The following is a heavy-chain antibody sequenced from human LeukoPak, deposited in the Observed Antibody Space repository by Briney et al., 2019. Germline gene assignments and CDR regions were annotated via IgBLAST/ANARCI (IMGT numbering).Heavy chain of an antibody. CDR3: AKGSHYDSSGCYFDY. V-gene: IGHV3-9*01. D-gene: IGHD3-22*01. CDR1: GFTFDDYA. J-gene: IGHJ4*02. CDR2: ISWNSGSI. Sequence: GRSLRLSCAASGFTFDDYAMHWVRQAPGKGLEWVSGISWNSGSIGYADSVKGRFTISRDNAKNSLYLQMNSLRAEDTALYYCAKGSHYDSSGCYFDYWGQGTLVTVSS.